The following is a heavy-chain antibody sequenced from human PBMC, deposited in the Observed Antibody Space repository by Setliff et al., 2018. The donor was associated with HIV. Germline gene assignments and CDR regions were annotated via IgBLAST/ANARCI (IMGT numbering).Heavy chain of an antibody. D-gene: IGHD6-19*01. J-gene: IGHJ6*02. V-gene: IGHV4-39*07. CDR3: ARDPKGSGWHPYYYYYYGMDV. CDR2: IYYSGST. CDR1: GGSISSSSYY. Sequence: PSETLSLTCTVSGGSISSSSYYWGWIRQPPGKGLEWIGSIYYSGSTYYNPSLKSRVTISVDTSKNQFSLKLSSVTAADTAVYYCARDPKGSGWHPYYYYYYGMDVWGQGTTVTVSS.